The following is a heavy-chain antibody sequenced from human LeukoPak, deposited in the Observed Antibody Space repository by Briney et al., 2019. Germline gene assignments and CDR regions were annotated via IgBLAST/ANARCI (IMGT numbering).Heavy chain of an antibody. D-gene: IGHD5-12*01. CDR3: AKGRGGLYSGYDS. V-gene: IGHV3-23*01. J-gene: IGHJ4*02. CDR1: GFTFSSYA. CDR2: ISGSGGST. Sequence: SGGSLRLSCAASGFTFSSYAMSWVRQAPGKGLEWVSAISGSGGSTYYADSVKGRFTISRDNSKNTLYLQMNSLRAEDTAVYSCAKGRGGLYSGYDSWGQGTLVTVSS.